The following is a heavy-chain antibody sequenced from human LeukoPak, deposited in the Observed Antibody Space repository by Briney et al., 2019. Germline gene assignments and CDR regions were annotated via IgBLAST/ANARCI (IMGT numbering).Heavy chain of an antibody. V-gene: IGHV4-59*08. Sequence: SETLSLTCTVSGGSLSSYYWSWIRQPPGEGLEWIGYINYSGSTNYNTSLKRRATISVDTSKNQFSLKLSSVTAADTAVYYCARHGSIATGAFPYWGQGTLVTVSS. CDR2: INYSGST. D-gene: IGHD6-13*01. CDR1: GGSLSSYY. CDR3: ARHGSIATGAFPY. J-gene: IGHJ4*02.